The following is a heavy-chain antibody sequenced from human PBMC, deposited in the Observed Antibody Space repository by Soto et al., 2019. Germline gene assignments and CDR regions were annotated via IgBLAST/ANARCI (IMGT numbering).Heavy chain of an antibody. J-gene: IGHJ4*02. CDR3: ARGPSSLTRFDY. D-gene: IGHD2-2*01. V-gene: IGHV3-30-3*01. Sequence: GGSLILSCAASGFTFSSYAMHWVRQAPGKGLEWVAVISYDGSNKYYADSVKGRFTISRDNSKNTLYLQMNSLRAEDTAAYYCARGPSSLTRFDYWGQGTLVTVSS. CDR2: ISYDGSNK. CDR1: GFTFSSYA.